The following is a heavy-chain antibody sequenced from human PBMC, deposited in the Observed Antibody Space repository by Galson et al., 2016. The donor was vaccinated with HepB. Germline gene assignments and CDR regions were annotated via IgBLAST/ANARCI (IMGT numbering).Heavy chain of an antibody. CDR3: ARIHYADDAFDL. CDR1: GYTFSSYG. J-gene: IGHJ3*01. Sequence: SGAEVKKPGASVNVSCKPSGYTFSSYGVGWVRQAPGRGLEWMGWISGYNGYTNYAQKLQDRVTMTTDTSTGTVYMELRSLRADDTAIYYCARIHYADDAFDLWGQGTLVTVSS. CDR2: ISGYNGYT. D-gene: IGHD4-17*01. V-gene: IGHV1-18*04.